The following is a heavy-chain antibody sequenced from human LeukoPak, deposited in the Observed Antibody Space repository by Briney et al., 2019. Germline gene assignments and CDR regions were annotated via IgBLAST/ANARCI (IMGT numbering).Heavy chain of an antibody. D-gene: IGHD5-12*01. Sequence: GASVTVSCKASGYTFTSYDINWVRQATGQGLEWMGWMNPNSGNTGYAQKFQGRVTITRNTSISTAYMELSSLRSEDTAVYYCARGRYSGYVAYYYYYYMDVWGKGTTVTVSS. J-gene: IGHJ6*03. CDR1: GYTFTSYD. V-gene: IGHV1-8*03. CDR2: MNPNSGNT. CDR3: ARGRYSGYVAYYYYYYMDV.